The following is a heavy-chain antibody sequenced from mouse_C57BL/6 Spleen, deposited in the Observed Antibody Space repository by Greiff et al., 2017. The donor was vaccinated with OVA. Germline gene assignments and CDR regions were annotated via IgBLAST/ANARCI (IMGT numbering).Heavy chain of an antibody. CDR2: IHPSDSDT. CDR1: GYTFTSYW. Sequence: QVQLQQPGAELVKPGASVKVSCKASGYTFTSYWMHWVKQRPGQGLEWIGRIHPSDSDTNYNQKFKGKATLTVDKSSSTAYMQLSSLTSEDSAVYYCAGALFITTGVDAMDYWGQGTSVTVSS. CDR3: AGALFITTGVDAMDY. D-gene: IGHD1-1*01. V-gene: IGHV1-74*01. J-gene: IGHJ4*01.